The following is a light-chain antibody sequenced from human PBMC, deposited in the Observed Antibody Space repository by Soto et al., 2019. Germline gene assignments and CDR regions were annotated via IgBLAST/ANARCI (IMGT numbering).Light chain of an antibody. V-gene: IGKV1-5*01. CDR1: QSISSW. Sequence: DIQMTQSPSTLSASVGDRVTITCRASQSISSWLAWYQQKPGKAPKLLIYDASILESGVPSSFSGSGSGTEFTLTISSLQPDDFATYYCQQYNSYSRTFGQGTKV. CDR2: DAS. CDR3: QQYNSYSRT. J-gene: IGKJ1*01.